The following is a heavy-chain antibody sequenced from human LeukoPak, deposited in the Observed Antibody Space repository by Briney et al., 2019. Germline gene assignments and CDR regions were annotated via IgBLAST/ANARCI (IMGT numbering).Heavy chain of an antibody. J-gene: IGHJ4*02. D-gene: IGHD3-3*01. V-gene: IGHV1-18*01. CDR1: GYTFPSYG. Sequence: GASVKVSCKASGYTFPSYGISWVRQAPGQGLEWMGWISAYNGNTNYAQKLQGRVTMTTDTSTSTAYMELRSLRSDDTAVYYCARDLSTIFGVVIYFDYWGQGTLVTVSS. CDR2: ISAYNGNT. CDR3: ARDLSTIFGVVIYFDY.